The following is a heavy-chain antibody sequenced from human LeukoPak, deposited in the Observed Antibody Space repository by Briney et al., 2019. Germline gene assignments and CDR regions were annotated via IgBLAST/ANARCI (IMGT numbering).Heavy chain of an antibody. CDR3: ARDDSSGYYYYQGY. J-gene: IGHJ4*02. CDR2: INSDGRST. CDR1: GFTFSSYW. V-gene: IGHV3-74*01. D-gene: IGHD3-22*01. Sequence: GGSLRLSRAASGFTFSSYWMQWVRQAPGKGLVWVSRINSDGRSTSYADSVKGRFTISRDNAKNTLYLQMNSLRAEDTAVYYCARDDSSGYYYYQGYWGQGTLVTVSS.